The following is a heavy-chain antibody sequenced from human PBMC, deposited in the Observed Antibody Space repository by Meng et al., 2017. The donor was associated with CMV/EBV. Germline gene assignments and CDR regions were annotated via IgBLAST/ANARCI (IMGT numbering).Heavy chain of an antibody. V-gene: IGHV3-53*01. CDR1: GFIVSSDY. D-gene: IGHD3-22*01. J-gene: IGHJ4*02. Sequence: GGSLRLSCAASGFIVSSDYMSWVRQAPGKGLEWVSVVYSGGTTFYADSVKGRFTISRDNSKNTLYLQMNSLRAEDTAVYYCARDRPDYYYDSSGYYSNWGQGTLVTVSS. CDR3: ARDRPDYYYDSSGYYSN. CDR2: VYSGGTT.